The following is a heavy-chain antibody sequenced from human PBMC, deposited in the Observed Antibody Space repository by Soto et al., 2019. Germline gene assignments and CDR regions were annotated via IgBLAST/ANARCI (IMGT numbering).Heavy chain of an antibody. D-gene: IGHD6-13*01. CDR3: ASGGPGIAAFPSNDYFDY. V-gene: IGHV1-2*04. CDR1: GYTFTGYY. Sequence: ASVKVSCKASGYTFTGYYTHWVRQAPGQGLEWMGWINPNSGGTNYAQKFQGWVTMTRDTSISTAYMELSRLRPDDTAVYYCASGGPGIAAFPSNDYFDYWGQGTLVTVSS. CDR2: INPNSGGT. J-gene: IGHJ4*02.